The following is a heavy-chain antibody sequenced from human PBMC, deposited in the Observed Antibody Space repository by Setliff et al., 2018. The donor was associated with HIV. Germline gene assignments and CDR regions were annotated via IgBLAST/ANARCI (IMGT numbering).Heavy chain of an antibody. D-gene: IGHD3-3*01. V-gene: IGHV3-23*01. CDR1: GFTFSNYA. Sequence: GGSLRLSCAASGFTFSNYAMSWVRQAPGEGLEWVSAILSTGERTFYADSVKGRFTISRDNSKNTVYLQMNSLRAEDTALYYCAREQNHYNFWSGHNYDAFDIWGQGTMVTVSS. CDR2: ILSTGERT. J-gene: IGHJ3*02. CDR3: AREQNHYNFWSGHNYDAFDI.